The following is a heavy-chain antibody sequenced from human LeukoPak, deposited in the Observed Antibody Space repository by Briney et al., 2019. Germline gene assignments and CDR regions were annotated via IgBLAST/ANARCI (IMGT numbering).Heavy chain of an antibody. CDR1: GYTFTGNY. CDR3: ATGYTHP. D-gene: IGHD6-13*01. Sequence: VKVSCKASGYTFTGNYIHWVRQAPGKGLEWMGGFDPEDGETIYAQKFPGRVTMTEDTSTDTAYMELSSLRSEDTAVYYCATGYTHPWGQGTLVTVSS. CDR2: FDPEDGET. J-gene: IGHJ5*02. V-gene: IGHV1-24*01.